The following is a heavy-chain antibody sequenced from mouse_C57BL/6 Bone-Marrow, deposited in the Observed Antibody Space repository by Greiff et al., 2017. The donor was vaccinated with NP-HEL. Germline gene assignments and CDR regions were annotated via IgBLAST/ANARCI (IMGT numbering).Heavy chain of an antibody. J-gene: IGHJ2*01. V-gene: IGHV1-69*01. CDR3: ARCYNCGSSYFDY. Sequence: VQLQQPGAELVMPGASVKLSCKASGYTFTSYWMHWVKQRPGQGLEWIGEIDPSDSYTNYNQKFKGKSTLTVEKSSSTAYMQLSSLTSEDSAVYDCARCYNCGSSYFDYWGQGTTLTVSS. CDR2: IDPSDSYT. D-gene: IGHD1-1*01. CDR1: GYTFTSYW.